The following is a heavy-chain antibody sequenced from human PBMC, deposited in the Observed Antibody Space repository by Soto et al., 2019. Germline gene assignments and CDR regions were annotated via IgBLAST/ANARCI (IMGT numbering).Heavy chain of an antibody. CDR1: GGSISSYY. CDR3: ARLSWEATGGYYYYMDV. Sequence: SETLSLTCTVSGGSISSYYWSWIRQPPGKGLEWIGYIYYSGSTNYNPSLKSRVTISVDTSKNQFSLKLSSVTAADTAVYYCARLSWEATGGYYYYMDVWGKGTTVTVSS. D-gene: IGHD2-8*02. CDR2: IYYSGST. V-gene: IGHV4-59*08. J-gene: IGHJ6*03.